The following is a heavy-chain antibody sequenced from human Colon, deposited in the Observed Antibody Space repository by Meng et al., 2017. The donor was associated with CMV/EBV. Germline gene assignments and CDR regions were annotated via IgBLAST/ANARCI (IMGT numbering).Heavy chain of an antibody. CDR2: IIPIFGTA. J-gene: IGHJ6*02. CDR1: GGTFSSYA. V-gene: IGHV1-69*05. D-gene: IGHD3-3*01. CDR3: ARSPYYDFWSGYYSSPGYYYYGMDV. Sequence: SVKVSCKASGGTFSSYAISWVRQAPGQGLEWMGGIIPIFGTANYAQKCQGRVTITTDESTSTAYMELSSLRSEDTAVYYCARSPYYDFWSGYYSSPGYYYYGMDVWGQGTTVTVSS.